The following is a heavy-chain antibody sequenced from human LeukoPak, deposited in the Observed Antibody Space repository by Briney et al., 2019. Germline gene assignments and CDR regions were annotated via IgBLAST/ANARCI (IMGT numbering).Heavy chain of an antibody. Sequence: SETLSLTCTASGGSISSYYWSWIRQPPGKGLEWIGYIYYSGSTNYNPSLKSRVTISVDTSKNQFSLKLSSVTAADTAVYYCTRDQRSGYSGYDYYYYYYMDVWGKGTTVTVSS. V-gene: IGHV4-59*12. CDR3: TRDQRSGYSGYDYYYYYYMDV. J-gene: IGHJ6*03. CDR1: GGSISSYY. D-gene: IGHD5-12*01. CDR2: IYYSGST.